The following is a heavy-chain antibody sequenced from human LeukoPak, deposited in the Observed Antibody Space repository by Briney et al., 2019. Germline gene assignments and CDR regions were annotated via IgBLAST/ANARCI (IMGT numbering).Heavy chain of an antibody. D-gene: IGHD3-9*01. CDR3: ARTHFDSLGWFDP. CDR2: INYGGSA. J-gene: IGHJ5*02. CDR1: GASMRTNSFY. V-gene: IGHV4-39*02. Sequence: SETLSLTCTVSGASMRTNSFYWGWIRQTPGKGLEWIANINYGGSAYYNPSVKSRVSLSVDVSKNRFSLNLTSVTAADTALYFCARTHFDSLGWFDPWGQGIQVIVSS.